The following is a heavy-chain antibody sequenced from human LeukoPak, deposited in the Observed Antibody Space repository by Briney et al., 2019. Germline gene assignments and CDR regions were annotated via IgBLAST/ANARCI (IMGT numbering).Heavy chain of an antibody. CDR1: GFTFSSYW. J-gene: IGHJ4*02. V-gene: IGHV3-74*01. CDR3: ARVPSSGWEGSVDY. Sequence: GGSLRLSCAASGFTFSSYWMHWVRQAPGKGLVWVSRINSDGSRTSYADSVKGRFTISRDNAKNTLYLQMNSLRAEDTAVYYCARVPSSGWEGSVDYWGQGTLVTVSS. D-gene: IGHD6-19*01. CDR2: INSDGSRT.